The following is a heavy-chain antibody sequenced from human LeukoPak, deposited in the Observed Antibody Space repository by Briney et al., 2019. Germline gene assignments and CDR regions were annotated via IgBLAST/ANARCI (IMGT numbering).Heavy chain of an antibody. CDR1: EFTVGPHY. D-gene: IGHD5-12*01. J-gene: IGHJ4*02. V-gene: IGHV3-53*01. CDR3: AKSQSGYNFDY. CDR2: ISSGGRT. Sequence: PGGSLRLSCTASEFTVGPHYMSWVRQAPGKGLEWVATISSGGRTYYADSVKGRFTISRDNSKNTLYLQMNSLRAEDTAVYYCAKSQSGYNFDYWGQGTLVTVSS.